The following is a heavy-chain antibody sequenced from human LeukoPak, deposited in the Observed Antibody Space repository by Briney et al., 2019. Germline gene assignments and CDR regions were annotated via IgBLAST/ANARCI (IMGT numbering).Heavy chain of an antibody. CDR2: IYHSGST. Sequence: SQTLSLTCAVSGGSISSGGYSWSWIRQPPGKGLEWIGYIYHSGSTYYNPSLKSRVTISVDRSKNQFSLELSSVTAADTAVYYCASSHLYCGGDCYSQLDPWGQGTLVTVSS. D-gene: IGHD2-21*02. CDR1: GGSISSGGYS. J-gene: IGHJ5*02. CDR3: ASSHLYCGGDCYSQLDP. V-gene: IGHV4-30-2*01.